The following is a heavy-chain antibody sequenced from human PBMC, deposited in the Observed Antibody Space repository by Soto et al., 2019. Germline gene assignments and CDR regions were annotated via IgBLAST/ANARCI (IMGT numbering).Heavy chain of an antibody. V-gene: IGHV3-30-3*01. CDR1: GFIFSSYA. CDR3: ARDVLQLAWELLSTPDY. D-gene: IGHD1-26*01. CDR2: ISNNGINK. Sequence: QVQLVESGGGVVQPGRSLRLSCAASGFIFSSYALHWVRQAPGKGLEWVAVISNNGINKYYADSVKGRFTISRDNSKNTLYLQTDSQRAEHTAVYYCARDVLQLAWELLSTPDYWGQGTLVTVSS. J-gene: IGHJ4*02.